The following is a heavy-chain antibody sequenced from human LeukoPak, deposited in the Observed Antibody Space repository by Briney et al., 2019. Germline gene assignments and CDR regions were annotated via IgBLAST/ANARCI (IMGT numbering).Heavy chain of an antibody. Sequence: GRSLGLSCAASGFTFDDYAMHWVRQAPGKGLEWVSGISWKSGSIGYADSVKGRFTISRDNVKNSLYLQMNSLRAEDTALYYCAKAGYHYGVGAFDIWGQGTMATVSS. CDR2: ISWKSGSI. CDR1: GFTFDDYA. CDR3: AKAGYHYGVGAFDI. V-gene: IGHV3-9*01. J-gene: IGHJ3*02. D-gene: IGHD3-22*01.